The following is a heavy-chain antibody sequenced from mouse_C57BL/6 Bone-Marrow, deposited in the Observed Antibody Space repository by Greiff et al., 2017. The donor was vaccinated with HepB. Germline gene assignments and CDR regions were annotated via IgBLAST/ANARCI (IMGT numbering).Heavy chain of an antibody. CDR2: IWSGGST. J-gene: IGHJ4*01. D-gene: IGHD1-1*01. CDR3: ARNSYYYGSSYDYAMDY. Sequence: VQRVESGPGLVQPSQSLSITCTVSGFSLTSYGVHWVRQSPGKGLEWLGVIWSGGSTDYNAAFISRLSISKDNSKSQVFFKMNSLQADDTAIYYCARNSYYYGSSYDYAMDYWGQGTSVTVSS. CDR1: GFSLTSYG. V-gene: IGHV2-2*01.